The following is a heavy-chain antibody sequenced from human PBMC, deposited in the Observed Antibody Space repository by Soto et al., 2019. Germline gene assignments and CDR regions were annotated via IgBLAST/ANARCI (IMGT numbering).Heavy chain of an antibody. J-gene: IGHJ4*02. Sequence: QVQLQESGPGLVKPSQTLSLTCTVSGGSISSGGYYLSWIRQHPGKGLEWIGNIYYSGSTYYNPSLKSRVTLSVGTSKNQFTLKLSSVTAADTAVYYCARVLSRSGYWSTEDPDDYWGQGTRVTVSS. CDR1: GGSISSGGYY. CDR3: ARVLSRSGYWSTEDPDDY. CDR2: IYYSGST. V-gene: IGHV4-31*03. D-gene: IGHD3-22*01.